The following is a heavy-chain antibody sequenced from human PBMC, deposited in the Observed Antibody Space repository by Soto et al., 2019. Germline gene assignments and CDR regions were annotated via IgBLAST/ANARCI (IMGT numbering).Heavy chain of an antibody. V-gene: IGHV4-31*03. CDR2: IYYSGST. CDR3: ASLTEYSSSWYTFRFDP. CDR1: GGSISSGGYY. D-gene: IGHD6-13*01. Sequence: TSETLSLTCTVSGGSISSGGYYWSWIRQHPGKGLEWIGYIYYSGSTYYNPSLKSRVTISVDTSKNQFSLKLSSVTAADTAVYYCASLTEYSSSWYTFRFDPWGQGTLVTVSS. J-gene: IGHJ5*02.